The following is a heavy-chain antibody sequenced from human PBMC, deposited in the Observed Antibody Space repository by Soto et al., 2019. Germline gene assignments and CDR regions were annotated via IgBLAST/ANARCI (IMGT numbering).Heavy chain of an antibody. V-gene: IGHV3-66*01. CDR1: GFTVSSSS. Sequence: GGSLRLSCAASGFTVSSSSMSWVRQAPGKGLEWVSVIYSGGSTYYADSVKGRFTISRDNSKNTLFLQMNSLRAVDTAVYYCARERSGWSFDFWGQGTLVTVSS. J-gene: IGHJ4*02. CDR3: ARERSGWSFDF. CDR2: IYSGGST. D-gene: IGHD6-19*01.